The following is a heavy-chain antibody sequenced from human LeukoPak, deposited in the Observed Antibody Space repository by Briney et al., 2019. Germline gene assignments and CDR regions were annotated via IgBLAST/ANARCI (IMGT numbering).Heavy chain of an antibody. D-gene: IGHD1-26*01. CDR1: GVSVSDGRYY. Sequence: SQTLSLTCNVSGVSVSDGRYYWTWIRQHPGKGLEWIGYKYYSGSAKYNPSLKSRVTISVDTSKNQFSLKLSSVTAADTAVYYCARPEVGATRGLDYWGQGTLVTVSS. V-gene: IGHV4-31*03. J-gene: IGHJ4*02. CDR3: ARPEVGATRGLDY. CDR2: KYYSGSA.